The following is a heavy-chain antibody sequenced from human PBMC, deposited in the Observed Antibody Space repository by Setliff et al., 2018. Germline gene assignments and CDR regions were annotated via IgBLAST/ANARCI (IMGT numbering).Heavy chain of an antibody. J-gene: IGHJ5*01. CDR2: IYYSGST. CDR3: ARMHDSSAPLIWWFDS. V-gene: IGHV4-31*03. Sequence: SETLSLTCTVSGGSISGGGYYWSWIRQHPGKGLEWIGYIYYSGSTYYNPSLKSRVTISVDTSKNQFSLKLSSVTAADTAVYYCARMHDSSAPLIWWFDSWGQGTLVTVSS. D-gene: IGHD3-22*01. CDR1: GGSISGGGYY.